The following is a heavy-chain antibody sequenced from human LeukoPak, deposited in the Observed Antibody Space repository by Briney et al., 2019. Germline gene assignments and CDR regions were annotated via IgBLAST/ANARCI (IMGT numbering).Heavy chain of an antibody. CDR3: ARAYGSGSYSEWFDP. CDR1: GFTFSDYY. Sequence: GGSLRLSCAASGFTFSDYYMSWIRQAPGKGLEWVSYISGSGSTIYYADSVKGRFTISRDNAKNSLYLQMNSLRAEDTAVYYCARAYGSGSYSEWFDPWGQGTLVTVSS. D-gene: IGHD3-10*01. J-gene: IGHJ5*02. CDR2: ISGSGSTI. V-gene: IGHV3-11*01.